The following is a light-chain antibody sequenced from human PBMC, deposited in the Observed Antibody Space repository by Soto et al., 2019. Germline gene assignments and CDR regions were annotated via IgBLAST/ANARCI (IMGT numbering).Light chain of an antibody. J-gene: IGKJ4*01. CDR1: QSLLHSNGYNY. V-gene: IGKV2-28*01. CDR2: LGS. CDR3: LQALQTPPT. Sequence: DIVMTQSPLSLSVTPGEPASISCRSSQSLLHSNGYNYLDWYLQKPGQSPQLLIYLGSNRASGVPDRFSGSISGTDFTLKISGVEAEDVGVYYCLQALQTPPTFGGGTKVESK.